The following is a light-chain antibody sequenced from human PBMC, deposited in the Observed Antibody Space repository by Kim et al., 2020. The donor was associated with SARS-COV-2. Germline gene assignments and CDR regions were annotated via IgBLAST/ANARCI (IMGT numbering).Light chain of an antibody. J-gene: IGKJ5*01. CDR3: KQRNNRTPT. CDR2: DAS. V-gene: IGKV3-11*01. CDR1: QIMNTA. Sequence: LLSGERAALPCPARQIMNTAITWSHQKPGQAPRPRISDASHRATGIPARFSGSGSGTGFTLTISTLEPEDYAVYYCKQRNNRTPTFGPGTRLEIK.